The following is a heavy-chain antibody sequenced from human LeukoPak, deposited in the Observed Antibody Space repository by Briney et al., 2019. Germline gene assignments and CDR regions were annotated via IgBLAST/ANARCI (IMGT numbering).Heavy chain of an antibody. CDR2: INSDGSST. D-gene: IGHD3-3*01. J-gene: IGHJ4*02. V-gene: IGHV3-74*01. Sequence: GGSLRLSCAASGFTFSSYWMHWVRQAPGKGLVWVSRINSDGSSTSYADSVKGRFTISRDNAKNTLYLQMNSLRAEDTAVYYCAGASIRFLEWLTLDYWGQGTLVTVSS. CDR3: AGASIRFLEWLTLDY. CDR1: GFTFSSYW.